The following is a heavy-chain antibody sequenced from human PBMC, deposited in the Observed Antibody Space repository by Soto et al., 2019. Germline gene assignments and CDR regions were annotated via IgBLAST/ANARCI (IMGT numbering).Heavy chain of an antibody. D-gene: IGHD1-1*01. Sequence: ASVKVSCKASGYTFTSYGISWVRQAPGQGLEWMGWITSYNVNTNYAQKLQGRVTMTTDTSTSTAYMELRSLRSDDTAVYYCARAGNEYHYYGMDVWGQGTTVTVSS. CDR1: GYTFTSYG. J-gene: IGHJ6*02. V-gene: IGHV1-18*01. CDR2: ITSYNVNT. CDR3: ARAGNEYHYYGMDV.